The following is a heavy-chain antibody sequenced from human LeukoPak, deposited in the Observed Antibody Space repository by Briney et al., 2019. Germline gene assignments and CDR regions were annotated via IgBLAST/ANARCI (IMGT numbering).Heavy chain of an antibody. V-gene: IGHV3-48*04. J-gene: IGHJ4*02. Sequence: GGSLRLSCAASGFTFSTYSMNWVRQAPQKGLEWVSYISSSSSTIYYADSVKGRFTISRDNAKNSLYLQINSLRAEDTAVYYCAGDGYCSGGTCYFAVDYWGQGTLVTVSS. CDR1: GFTFSTYS. D-gene: IGHD2-15*01. CDR3: AGDGYCSGGTCYFAVDY. CDR2: ISSSSSTI.